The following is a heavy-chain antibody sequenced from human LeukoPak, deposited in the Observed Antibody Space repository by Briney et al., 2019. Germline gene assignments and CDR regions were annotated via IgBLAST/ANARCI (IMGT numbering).Heavy chain of an antibody. V-gene: IGHV4-4*07. J-gene: IGHJ4*02. Sequence: SETLSLTCSVSGGSVSNYYWSWIRQPAGKGLEWIGRIYTSGSTNYNPSLKSRVTMSVDTSKNQFSLKLSSVTAADTAVYYCARDSVYSSSWRLFDYWGQGTLVTVSS. D-gene: IGHD6-13*01. CDR3: ARDSVYSSSWRLFDY. CDR2: IYTSGST. CDR1: GGSVSNYY.